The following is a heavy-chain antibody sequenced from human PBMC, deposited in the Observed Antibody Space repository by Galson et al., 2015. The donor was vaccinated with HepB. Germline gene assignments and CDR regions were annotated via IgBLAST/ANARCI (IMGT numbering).Heavy chain of an antibody. J-gene: IGHJ4*02. D-gene: IGHD6-13*01. CDR3: ARHVAKSSSWPDFDY. Sequence: LSLTCAVYGGSFSGYYWSWIRQPPGKGLEWIGEINHSGSTNYNPSLKSRVTISVDTSKNQFSLKLSSVTAADTAVYYCARHVAKSSSWPDFDYWGQGTLVTVSS. V-gene: IGHV4-34*01. CDR2: INHSGST. CDR1: GGSFSGYY.